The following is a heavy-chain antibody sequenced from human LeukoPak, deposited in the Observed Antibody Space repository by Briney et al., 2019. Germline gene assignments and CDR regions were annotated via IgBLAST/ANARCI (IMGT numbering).Heavy chain of an antibody. Sequence: ASVKVSCKASGYTFTSYYMHWVRQAPGQGLEWMGLINPTGGSTGYAQKFQGRVTMTRDTSISTAYMELSNVRSDDTALYYCARAGTESKWGLPRADYYYMDVWGKGTTVTVSS. CDR3: ARAGTESKWGLPRADYYYMDV. D-gene: IGHD7-27*01. V-gene: IGHV1-46*01. CDR2: INPTGGST. CDR1: GYTFTSYY. J-gene: IGHJ6*03.